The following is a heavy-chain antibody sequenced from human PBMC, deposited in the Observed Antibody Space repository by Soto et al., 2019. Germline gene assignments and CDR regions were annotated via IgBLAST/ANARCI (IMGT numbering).Heavy chain of an antibody. CDR1: GDSISGSPYF. CDR2: IFYDGYT. D-gene: IGHD6-13*01. J-gene: IGHJ4*02. Sequence: QLQLQESGPGLVMPSETLSLTCTVSGDSISGSPYFWGWIRQPPGKRLEWIGSIFYDGYTLYTPSLRSRVTISLDTSKTQCSPKLASVAAADTATYFCARLQAAVPHYWGQGTLVTVSS. CDR3: ARLQAAVPHY. V-gene: IGHV4-39*01.